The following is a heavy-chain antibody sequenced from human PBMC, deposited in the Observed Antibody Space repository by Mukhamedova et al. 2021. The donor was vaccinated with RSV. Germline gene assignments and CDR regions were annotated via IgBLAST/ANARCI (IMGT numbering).Heavy chain of an antibody. CDR2: IKQDGSER. CDR1: W. J-gene: IGHJ4*02. V-gene: IGHV3-7*01. D-gene: IGHD3-9*01. Sequence: WMTRVRQAPGKGLEWVASIKQDGSERYYMDSVKGRFTISRDNAKNSLFLQMNSLRAEDTAVYYCAGWGYAILTRYYFIDYWGQG. CDR3: AGWGYAILTRYYFIDY.